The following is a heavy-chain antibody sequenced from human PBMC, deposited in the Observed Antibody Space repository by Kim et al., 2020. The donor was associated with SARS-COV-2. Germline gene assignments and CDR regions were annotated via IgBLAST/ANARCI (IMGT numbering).Heavy chain of an antibody. CDR2: IIPIFGTA. V-gene: IGHV1-69*13. Sequence: SVKVSCKASGGTFSSYAISWVRQAPGQGLEWMGGIIPIFGTANYAQKFQGRVTITADESTSTAYMELSSLRSEDTAVYYCARVVRRGEWELHGYFDYWGQGTLVTVSS. J-gene: IGHJ4*02. CDR1: GGTFSSYA. D-gene: IGHD1-26*01. CDR3: ARVVRRGEWELHGYFDY.